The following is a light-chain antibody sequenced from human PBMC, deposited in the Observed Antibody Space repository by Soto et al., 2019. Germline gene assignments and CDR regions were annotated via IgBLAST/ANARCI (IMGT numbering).Light chain of an antibody. CDR1: QSVYNN. V-gene: IGKV3-15*01. CDR3: QQHSDLPSIT. J-gene: IGKJ5*01. CDR2: GAS. Sequence: EIVMTQSPATLSVSPGERVTLSCRASQSVYNNLAWYQQKPGQGPRLLIYGASTRAPGIPARFSASRSGTEFTLTITGLQSEDFSVYCCQQHSDLPSITFGQRTRLATK.